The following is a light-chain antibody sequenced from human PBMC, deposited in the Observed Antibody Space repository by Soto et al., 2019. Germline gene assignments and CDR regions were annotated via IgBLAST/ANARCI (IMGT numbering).Light chain of an antibody. CDR1: QSVLYSSNNKNY. Sequence: DIVMTQSPDSLALSLGERATINCKSSQSVLYSSNNKNYLAWYQQKPGKAPKLLIYAASSLQSGVPSRFSGSGSGTDFTLTISSLQPEDFATYYCQHAGSFPLITFGQGTRLEIK. CDR3: QHAGSFPLIT. CDR2: AAS. V-gene: IGKV4-1*01. J-gene: IGKJ5*01.